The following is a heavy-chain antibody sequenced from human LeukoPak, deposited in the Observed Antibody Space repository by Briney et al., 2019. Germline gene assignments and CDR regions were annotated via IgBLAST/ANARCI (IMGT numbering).Heavy chain of an antibody. CDR2: MYLSGTT. D-gene: IGHD2-8*01. V-gene: IGHV4-4*02. CDR3: ATLGTVRVGVSYYYYGMDV. Sequence: SGTLSLTCTVSGDSINSLDLWSWVRQPPGKGLEWIGEMYLSGTTHSNPSVKSRVTIPVDTSKNQFSLKLSSVTAADTAVYYCATLGTVRVGVSYYYYGMDVWGQGTTVTVSS. J-gene: IGHJ6*02. CDR1: GDSINSLDL.